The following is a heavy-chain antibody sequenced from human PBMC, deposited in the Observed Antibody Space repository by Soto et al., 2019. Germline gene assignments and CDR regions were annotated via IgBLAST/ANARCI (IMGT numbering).Heavy chain of an antibody. CDR2: IIPIFGTA. CDR3: ANSTVPTNYCYRYGMDV. V-gene: IGHV1-69*13. D-gene: IGHD4-4*01. CDR1: GGTFSSYA. J-gene: IGHJ6*02. Sequence: SVKVSCKTSGGTFSSYAISWVRQAPGQGLEWMGGIIPIFGTANYAQKFQGRVTITADESTSTAYMELSSLRSEDTAVYYCANSTVPTNYCYRYGMDVWGQRTTVTVS.